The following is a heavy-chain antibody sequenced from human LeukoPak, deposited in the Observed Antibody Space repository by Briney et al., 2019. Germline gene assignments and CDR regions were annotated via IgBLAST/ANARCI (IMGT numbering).Heavy chain of an antibody. V-gene: IGHV3-7*01. CDR1: GFTFSSYW. CDR2: IKQDGSEK. CDR3: AKGAFYYYMDV. J-gene: IGHJ6*03. Sequence: GGSLRLSCAASGFTFSSYWMSWVRQAPGKGLEWVANIKQDGSEKYYVDSVKGRFTISRDNAKNSLYLQMNSLRAEDTAVYYCAKGAFYYYMDVWGKGTTVTVSS.